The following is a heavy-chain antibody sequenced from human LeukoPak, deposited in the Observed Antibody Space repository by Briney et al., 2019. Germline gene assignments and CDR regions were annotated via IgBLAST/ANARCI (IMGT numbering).Heavy chain of an antibody. CDR1: GFTFSSYG. Sequence: GGSLRLSCAASGFTFSSYGMHWVRQAPGKGLEWVAVISHDGSNKYYADSVKGRFTISRDNSKNTLYLQMNSLRAEDTAVYYCAKVWVIAAAGTWAGYFDYWGQGTLVTVSS. CDR2: ISHDGSNK. D-gene: IGHD6-13*01. J-gene: IGHJ4*02. CDR3: AKVWVIAAAGTWAGYFDY. V-gene: IGHV3-30*18.